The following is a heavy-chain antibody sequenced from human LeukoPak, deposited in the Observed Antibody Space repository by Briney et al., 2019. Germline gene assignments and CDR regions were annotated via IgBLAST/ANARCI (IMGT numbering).Heavy chain of an antibody. CDR2: INSDGSST. D-gene: IGHD2-21*01. CDR3: ARDGVEFYNWFDT. V-gene: IGHV3-74*01. J-gene: IGHJ5*02. CDR1: GFIFSSYW. Sequence: PGGSLRLSCAASGFIFSSYWMSWVRQAPGKGLVWVSRINSDGSSTTYADSVKGRFTISRDNAKNTLYLQMNSLRAEDTAVYYCARDGVEFYNWFDTWGQGTLVTVSS.